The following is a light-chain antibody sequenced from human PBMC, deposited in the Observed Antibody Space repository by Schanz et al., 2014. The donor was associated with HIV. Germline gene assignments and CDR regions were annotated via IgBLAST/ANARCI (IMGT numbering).Light chain of an antibody. CDR1: RSNIGRNT. Sequence: QSVLTQPPSASGTPGQRVTISCSGSRSNIGRNTVNWYQQLPRTAPKLLIYSNNQRPSGVPDRFSGSRSGTSASLAISGLQSADESDYYCAVWDDSLNGVVFGGGTKVTVL. CDR3: AVWDDSLNGVV. V-gene: IGLV1-44*01. CDR2: SNN. J-gene: IGLJ2*01.